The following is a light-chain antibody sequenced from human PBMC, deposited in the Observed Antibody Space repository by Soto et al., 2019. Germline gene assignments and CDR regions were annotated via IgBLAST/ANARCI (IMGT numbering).Light chain of an antibody. CDR2: GAS. Sequence: EIVLTQSPGTLSLSPGERASLFCRASQSVRSSSLAWYQQKRGQPPRLLIYGASSRATGIPDRFSGSGSGTYFTLTISRLEPEDFAVYFCQQYGDSPDTDRSTFGQGTKVEIK. J-gene: IGKJ1*01. CDR1: QSVRSSS. V-gene: IGKV3-20*01. CDR3: QQYGDSPDTDRST.